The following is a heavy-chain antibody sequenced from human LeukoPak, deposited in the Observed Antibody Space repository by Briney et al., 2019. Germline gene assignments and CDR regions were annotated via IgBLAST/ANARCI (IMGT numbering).Heavy chain of an antibody. J-gene: IGHJ5*02. Sequence: SQTVSLTCTVSGGSISCGGYSWSWIRQHTGKGLEWIGYIYYSGSTNYNPSLKSRVTISVDTSKNQFSLKLSSVTAADTAVYYCAREKYYYDSSGLYNWFDPWGQGTLVTVSS. V-gene: IGHV4-61*08. CDR3: AREKYYYDSSGLYNWFDP. CDR2: IYYSGST. D-gene: IGHD3-22*01. CDR1: GGSISCGGYS.